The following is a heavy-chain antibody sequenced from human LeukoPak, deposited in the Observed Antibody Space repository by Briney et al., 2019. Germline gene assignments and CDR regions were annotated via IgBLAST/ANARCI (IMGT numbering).Heavy chain of an antibody. J-gene: IGHJ6*02. CDR1: GFTFSSYA. D-gene: IGHD1-26*01. V-gene: IGHV3-23*01. CDR2: ISGSGGST. CDR3: AKGKWEDNHHYCGLDV. Sequence: GGSLRLSCAASGFTFSSYALSWVRQAPGQGLESVSGISGSGGSTYYADSVQGRFTISRDNSKNTLYLQMNNLRPEDTAVYFCAKGKWEDNHHYCGLDVWGQGTTVIVAS.